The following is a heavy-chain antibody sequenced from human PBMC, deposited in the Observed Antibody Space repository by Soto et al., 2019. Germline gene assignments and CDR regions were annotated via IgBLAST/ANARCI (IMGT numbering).Heavy chain of an antibody. CDR2: IYPGDSDI. D-gene: IGHD5-12*01. J-gene: IGHJ4*02. Sequence: GESLKISCKGSGYICTNYWIGWVRQMPGKGLEWMGIIYPGDSDIRYSPSFQGQVTISADKSISTAYLQWNSLGASDTAMYYCANSGRDGYNLWGQGTLVTVSS. CDR1: GYICTNYW. CDR3: ANSGRDGYNL. V-gene: IGHV5-51*01.